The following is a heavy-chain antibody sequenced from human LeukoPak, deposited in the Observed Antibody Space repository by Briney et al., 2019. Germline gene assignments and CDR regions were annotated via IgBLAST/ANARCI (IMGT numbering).Heavy chain of an antibody. D-gene: IGHD3-10*01. V-gene: IGHV3-66*01. CDR2: IYSGDST. CDR3: ARSGFGVLYYYGMDV. Sequence: RPSETLSLTCAVYGGSFSGYYWSWVRQAPGKGLEWVSIIYSGDSTYYADSVKGRFTISRDNSKNTLWLQMNSLRAEDTAVYYCARSGFGVLYYYGMDVWGQGTTVTVSS. CDR1: GGSFSGYY. J-gene: IGHJ6*02.